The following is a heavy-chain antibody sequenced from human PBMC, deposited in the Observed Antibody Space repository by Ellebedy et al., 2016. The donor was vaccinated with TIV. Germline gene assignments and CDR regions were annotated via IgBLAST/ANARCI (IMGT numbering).Heavy chain of an antibody. Sequence: PGGSLRLSCAASGFSFRSYWMSWVRQAPGKGLEWVANIYQDGGVQYYVDSVKGRFTISRDNADNSLFLQMNSLRAEDMAVYYCARRGSYGDYAVQVNSWFDTWGQGTLVSVSS. V-gene: IGHV3-7*01. CDR2: IYQDGGVQ. CDR3: ARRGSYGDYAVQVNSWFDT. CDR1: GFSFRSYW. J-gene: IGHJ5*02. D-gene: IGHD4-17*01.